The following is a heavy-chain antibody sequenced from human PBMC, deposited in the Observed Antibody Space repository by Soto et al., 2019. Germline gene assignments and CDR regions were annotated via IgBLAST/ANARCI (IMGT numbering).Heavy chain of an antibody. D-gene: IGHD6-13*01. V-gene: IGHV1-69*16. CDR2: IIPILGIA. CDR3: TRGRAAAGLFFDF. Sequence: SVKVSCKASGGTFSSYTISWVRQAPGQGLEWMGRIIPILGIANYAASVKGRFTISRDDSKSIAYLQMNSLKTEDTAVYYCTRGRAAAGLFFDFWGQGTLVTVSS. CDR1: GGTFSSYT. J-gene: IGHJ4*02.